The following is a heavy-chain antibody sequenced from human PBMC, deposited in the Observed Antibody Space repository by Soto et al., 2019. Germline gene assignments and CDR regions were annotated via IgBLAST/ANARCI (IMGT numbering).Heavy chain of an antibody. CDR1: GGSFSGYC. V-gene: IGHV4-34*01. CDR3: ARGTDYDFWSGYYFDY. Sequence: PSETLSLICAVYGGSFSGYCWSWIRQPPGKGLEWIGEINHSGSTNYNPSLKSRVTISVDTSKNQFSLKLSSVTAADTAVYYCARGTDYDFWSGYYFDYWGQGTLVTVSS. J-gene: IGHJ4*02. D-gene: IGHD3-3*01. CDR2: INHSGST.